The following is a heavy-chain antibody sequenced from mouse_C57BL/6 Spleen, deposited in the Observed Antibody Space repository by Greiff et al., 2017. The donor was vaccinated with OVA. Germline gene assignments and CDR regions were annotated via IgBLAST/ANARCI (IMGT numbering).Heavy chain of an antibody. Sequence: QVQLQQSGAELVRPGASVKLSCKASGYTFTDYYINWVKQRPGQGLEWIARIYPGSGNTYYNEKFKGKATLTAEKSSSTAYMQLSSLTSEDSAVYCCAIYYGSRETFDYWGQGTTLTVSS. J-gene: IGHJ2*01. CDR3: AIYYGSRETFDY. CDR1: GYTFTDYY. D-gene: IGHD1-1*01. V-gene: IGHV1-76*01. CDR2: IYPGSGNT.